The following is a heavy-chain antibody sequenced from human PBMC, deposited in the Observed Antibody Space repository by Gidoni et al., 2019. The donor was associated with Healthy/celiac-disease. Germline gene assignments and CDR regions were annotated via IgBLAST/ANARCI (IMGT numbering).Heavy chain of an antibody. V-gene: IGHV3-23*01. D-gene: IGHD3-10*01. CDR1: GFPFSSYA. CDR2: ISGSGGST. J-gene: IGHJ4*02. Sequence: EVQLLESGGGLVQPGGSLRLSCAASGFPFSSYAMSWVRQAPGKVLDWVSAISGSGGSTYYADSVKGRFTISRDNSKNTLYLQMNSLRAEDTAVYYCAKDVLLWFGESEEIGFDYWGQGTLVTVSS. CDR3: AKDVLLWFGESEEIGFDY.